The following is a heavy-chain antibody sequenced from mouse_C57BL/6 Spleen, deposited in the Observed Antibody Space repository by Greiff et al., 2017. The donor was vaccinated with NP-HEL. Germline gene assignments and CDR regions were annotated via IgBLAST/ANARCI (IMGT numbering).Heavy chain of an antibody. D-gene: IGHD1-1*01. CDR3: AREGEFITTVVAPYYYAMDY. V-gene: IGHV1-82*01. CDR2: IYPGDGDT. Sequence: QVQLQQSGPELVKPGASVKISCKASGYAFSSSWMNWVKQRPGKGLEWIGRIYPGDGDTNYNGKFKGKATLTADKSSSTAYMQLSSLTSEDSAVYFCAREGEFITTVVAPYYYAMDYWGQGTSVTVSS. J-gene: IGHJ4*01. CDR1: GYAFSSSW.